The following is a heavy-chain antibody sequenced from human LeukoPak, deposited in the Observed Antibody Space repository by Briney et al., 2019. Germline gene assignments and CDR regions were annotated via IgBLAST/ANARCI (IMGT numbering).Heavy chain of an antibody. D-gene: IGHD3-9*01. CDR2: ISYDGSNK. Sequence: SGGSLRLSCAASGFTFSSYAMHWVRQAPGKGLEWVAVISYDGSNKYYAESVKGRFTISRDNSKNTLYLQMNSLRAEDTAVYYCARVRNILTGYVPFDYWGQGTLVTVSS. V-gene: IGHV3-30-3*01. CDR1: GFTFSSYA. J-gene: IGHJ4*02. CDR3: ARVRNILTGYVPFDY.